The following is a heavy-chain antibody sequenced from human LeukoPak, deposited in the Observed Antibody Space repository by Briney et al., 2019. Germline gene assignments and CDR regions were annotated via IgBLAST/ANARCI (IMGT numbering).Heavy chain of an antibody. V-gene: IGHV4-4*02. CDR1: GGSISSSNW. CDR2: IYHSGST. CDR3: ARDHIVVVPAANRSYYYYGMDV. Sequence: SETLSLTCAVSGGSISSSNWWSWVRQPPGKGLEWIGGIYHSGSTNYNPSLKSRVTISVDKSKNQFSLKLSSVTAADTAVYYCARDHIVVVPAANRSYYYYGMDVWGQGTTVTVSS. J-gene: IGHJ6*02. D-gene: IGHD2-2*01.